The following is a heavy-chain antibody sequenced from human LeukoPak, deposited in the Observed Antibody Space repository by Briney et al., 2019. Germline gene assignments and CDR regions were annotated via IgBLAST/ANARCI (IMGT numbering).Heavy chain of an antibody. CDR1: GGSISSSSYY. J-gene: IGHJ4*02. D-gene: IGHD1-26*01. Sequence: SETLSLTCTVSGGSISSSSYYWGWIRQPPGKGLEWTGSIYYSGSTYYNPSLKSRVTISVDTSKNQFSLKLSSVTAADTAVYYCARATDPRVSLANFDYWGQGTLVTVSS. CDR3: ARATDPRVSLANFDY. V-gene: IGHV4-39*07. CDR2: IYYSGST.